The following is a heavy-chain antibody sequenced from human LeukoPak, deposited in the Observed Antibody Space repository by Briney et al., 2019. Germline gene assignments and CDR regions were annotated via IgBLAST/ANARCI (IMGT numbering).Heavy chain of an antibody. V-gene: IGHV4-59*01. D-gene: IGHD5-24*01. Sequence: SETLSPTCTVSDGSISTYYWSWIRQSPGKGLEWIGYIYYSGSTNYNPSLKSRVTISVDTSKNQFSLKLSSVTAADTAVYYCARVGMASIDYHYYYMDVWGKGTTVTVSS. CDR1: DGSISTYY. J-gene: IGHJ6*03. CDR2: IYYSGST. CDR3: ARVGMASIDYHYYYMDV.